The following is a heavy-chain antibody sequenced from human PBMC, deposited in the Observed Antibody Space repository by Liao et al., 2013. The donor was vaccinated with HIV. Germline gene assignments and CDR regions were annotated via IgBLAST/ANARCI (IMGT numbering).Heavy chain of an antibody. CDR1: GGSISSHY. D-gene: IGHD4-11*01. CDR2: ISTSGST. V-gene: IGHV4-4*07. Sequence: QVQLQESGPGLVKPSETLSLTCTVSGGSISSHYWSWIRQPAGKGLEWIGRISTSGSTNYNPSLKSRVTMSVDTSKNQFSLKMSSVTAADTAVYYCARGEPSAPQGDYMFDYWGQGTLVTVSS. J-gene: IGHJ4*02. CDR3: ARGEPSAPQGDYMFDY.